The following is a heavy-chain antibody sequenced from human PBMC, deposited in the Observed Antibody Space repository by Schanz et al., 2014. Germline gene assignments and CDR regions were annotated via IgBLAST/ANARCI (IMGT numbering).Heavy chain of an antibody. CDR3: ATIGVNDYWRFGLDL. CDR2: ISPYNGNT. CDR1: GYTFTSYS. Sequence: QVQLVQSGAEVKKPGASVKVSCKASGYTFTSYSIHWVRQAPGQGLEWMGWISPYNGNTNYAQKLQGRVTMTADTSTSTASMELSSLRSADTAVYYCATIGVNDYWRFGLDLWGQGTTVTVSS. J-gene: IGHJ6*02. D-gene: IGHD3-16*01. V-gene: IGHV1-18*01.